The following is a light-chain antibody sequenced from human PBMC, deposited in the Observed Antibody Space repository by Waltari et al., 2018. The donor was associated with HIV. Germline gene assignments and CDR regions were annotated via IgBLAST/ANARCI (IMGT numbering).Light chain of an antibody. J-gene: IGLJ1*01. Sequence: QSALTQPPSASGSPGQSATISCTGPSSDVGAYNYVPWYKQHPGKAPKLMIYEVTKRPSGVPARFSGSKSGNTASLTVSGLQAEDEADYYCSSYAGGRGGVFGTGTTVTVL. CDR3: SSYAGGRGGV. CDR1: SSDVGAYNY. CDR2: EVT. V-gene: IGLV2-8*01.